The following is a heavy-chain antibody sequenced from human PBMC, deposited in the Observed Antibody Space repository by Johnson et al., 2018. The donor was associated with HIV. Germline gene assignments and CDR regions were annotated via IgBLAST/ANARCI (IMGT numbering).Heavy chain of an antibody. CDR1: GFTFSSYW. V-gene: IGHV3-74*01. D-gene: IGHD6-13*01. J-gene: IGHJ3*02. CDR3: AGERIGYSSSGDAFDI. Sequence: VQLVESGGGLVQPGGSLRLSCAASGFTFSSYWMHWVRQAPGKGLVWVSRINNDGRSTTYADSVKCRFTISRDNAKNTLYLQMNSLRAEDTAVYNCAGERIGYSSSGDAFDIWGQGTMVTVSS. CDR2: INNDGRST.